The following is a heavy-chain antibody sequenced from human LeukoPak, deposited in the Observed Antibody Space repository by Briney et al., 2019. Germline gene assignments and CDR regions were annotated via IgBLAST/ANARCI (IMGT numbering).Heavy chain of an antibody. J-gene: IGHJ4*02. V-gene: IGHV3-15*01. Sequence: PGGSLRLSCAASGFTFSNAWMSWVRQAPGKGLEWVGRIKSKTDGGTTDYVAPVKGRFTTSRDDSKNTLYLQMNSLKAEDTAVYYCTTVYSGYVFDYWGQGTLVTVSS. CDR3: TTVYSGYVFDY. CDR2: IKSKTDGGTT. D-gene: IGHD5-12*01. CDR1: GFTFSNAW.